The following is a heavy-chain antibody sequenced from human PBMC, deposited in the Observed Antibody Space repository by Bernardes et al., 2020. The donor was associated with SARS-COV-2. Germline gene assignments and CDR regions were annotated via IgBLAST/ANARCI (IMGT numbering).Heavy chain of an antibody. CDR3: AREVMVRISDTYRNGMDL. J-gene: IGHJ6*02. CDR2: ISGFNGDT. D-gene: IGHD3-10*01. V-gene: IGHV1-18*01. CDR1: GYAFSSYG. Sequence: ASVKVSCKACGYAFSSYGIGWARQAPGQGLEWMGWISGFNGDTSYIQKIQDRVTMTTDTSTSTAYMDLRDLRSDDTAVYYCAREVMVRISDTYRNGMDLWGQGTTVTVSS.